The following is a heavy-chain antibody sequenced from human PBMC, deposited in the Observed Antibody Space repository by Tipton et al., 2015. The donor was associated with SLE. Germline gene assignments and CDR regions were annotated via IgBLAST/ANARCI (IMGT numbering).Heavy chain of an antibody. V-gene: IGHV4-38-2*02. D-gene: IGHD6-13*01. CDR2: IYHSGIT. CDR3: ARESRYSSNWLNAFDV. Sequence: TLSLTCAVSGYSISTGYYWGWLRRPPGRGLEWIGNIYHSGITYYNPSLKSRVTISLDTSKNQFSLKVDSVTAADTAVYFCARESRYSSNWLNAFDVWGQGTMVTVSS. CDR1: GYSISTGYY. J-gene: IGHJ3*01.